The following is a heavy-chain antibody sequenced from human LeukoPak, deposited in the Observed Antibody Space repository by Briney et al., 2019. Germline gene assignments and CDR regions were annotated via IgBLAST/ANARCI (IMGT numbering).Heavy chain of an antibody. CDR2: IIPIFGTA. J-gene: IGHJ4*02. CDR1: GGTFSSYA. V-gene: IGHV1-69*05. CDR3: ARVGAIAAAGVFDY. D-gene: IGHD6-13*01. Sequence: ASVKVSCKASGGTFSSYAISWVRQAPGQGLEWMGGIIPIFGTANYAQKFQGRVTITTNESTSTAYMELSSLRSEDTAVYYCARVGAIAAAGVFDYWGQGTLVTVSS.